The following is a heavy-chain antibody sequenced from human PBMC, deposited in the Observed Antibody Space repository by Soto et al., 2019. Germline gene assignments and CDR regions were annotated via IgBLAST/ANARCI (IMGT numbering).Heavy chain of an antibody. CDR3: AATIIAAVGTGHYYGMDV. D-gene: IGHD6-13*01. J-gene: IGHJ6*02. CDR2: IVVGSGDT. V-gene: IGHV1-58*01. Sequence: SVKVSCKASGFTFTRSAVQWVRQARGQRLEWIGWIVVGSGDTNFAQKFQERVTITRDMSTSIAYIGLSSLRSEDTAVYYCAATIIAAVGTGHYYGMDVWGQGTTVTVSS. CDR1: GFTFTRSA.